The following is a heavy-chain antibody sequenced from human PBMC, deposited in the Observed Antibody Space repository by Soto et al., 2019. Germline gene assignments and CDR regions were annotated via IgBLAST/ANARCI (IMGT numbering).Heavy chain of an antibody. CDR1: GFTFSRFA. D-gene: IGHD2-15*01. CDR2: ISGSGQTT. Sequence: EVQMLESGGGLGQPGGSLRLSCAGSGFTFSRFAMSWVSQVPGKGLEWVSAISGSGQTTYYADSVKGRFTVSRDNSNNTLYLQMNSLRAEDTAVYYCARLHSNIDVQPPAYNWFDPWGQGILVTVSS. V-gene: IGHV3-23*01. J-gene: IGHJ5*02. CDR3: ARLHSNIDVQPPAYNWFDP.